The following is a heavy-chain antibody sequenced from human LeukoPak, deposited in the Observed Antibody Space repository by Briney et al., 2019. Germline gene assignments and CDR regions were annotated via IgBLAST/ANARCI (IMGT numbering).Heavy chain of an antibody. Sequence: TLSLTCTVSGGSISSGSYYWSWIRQPAGKGLEWIGRIYTSGSTNYNPSLKSRVTISVDTSKNQFSLKLSSVTAADTAVYYCARGAKRSMLWGQGTLVTVSS. CDR3: ARGAKRSML. CDR2: IYTSGST. V-gene: IGHV4-61*02. D-gene: IGHD2-8*01. J-gene: IGHJ4*02. CDR1: GGSISSGSYY.